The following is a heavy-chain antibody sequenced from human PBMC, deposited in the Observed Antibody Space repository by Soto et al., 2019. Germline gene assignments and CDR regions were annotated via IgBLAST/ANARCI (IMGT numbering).Heavy chain of an antibody. D-gene: IGHD1-20*01. Sequence: GGSLRLSCAASGFTFSSYAMSWVRQAPGKGLEWVSAISGSGGSTYYADSVKGRFTISRDNSKNTLYLQMNSLRAEDTAVYYCAKDQIWYNWNIRKHLYYFDYWGQGTLVTVSS. J-gene: IGHJ4*02. CDR2: ISGSGGST. CDR3: AKDQIWYNWNIRKHLYYFDY. CDR1: GFTFSSYA. V-gene: IGHV3-23*01.